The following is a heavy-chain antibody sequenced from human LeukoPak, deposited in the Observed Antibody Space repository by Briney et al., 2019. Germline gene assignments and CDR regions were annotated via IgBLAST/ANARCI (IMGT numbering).Heavy chain of an antibody. CDR3: AKGSHYYGSGSYMVAYYYYGMDV. D-gene: IGHD3-10*01. CDR1: GFTFSSYA. J-gene: IGHJ6*02. CDR2: ISGSGGST. Sequence: PGGSLRLSCAASGFTFSSYAMSWVRQAPGKGLEWVSAISGSGGSTYYADSVEGRFTISRDNSKNTLYLQMNSLRAEDTAVYYCAKGSHYYGSGSYMVAYYYYGMDVWGQGTTVTVSS. V-gene: IGHV3-23*01.